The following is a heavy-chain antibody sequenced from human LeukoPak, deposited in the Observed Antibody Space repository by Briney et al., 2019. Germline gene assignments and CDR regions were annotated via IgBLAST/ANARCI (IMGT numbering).Heavy chain of an antibody. CDR2: INPNSGST. Sequence: ASVKVSCKASGYTFTGYYMHWVRQAPGQGLEWMGWINPNSGSTNYAQKFQGRVTMTRDTSTSTAYMELSRLRSDDTAVYYCARDLYGSGSHNRDYWGQGTLVTVSS. CDR1: GYTFTGYY. D-gene: IGHD3-10*01. V-gene: IGHV1-2*02. J-gene: IGHJ4*02. CDR3: ARDLYGSGSHNRDY.